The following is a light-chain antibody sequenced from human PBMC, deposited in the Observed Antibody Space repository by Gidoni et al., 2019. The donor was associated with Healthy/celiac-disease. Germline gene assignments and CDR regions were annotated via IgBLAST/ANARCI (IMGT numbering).Light chain of an antibody. CDR3: QQYDNLPRVT. J-gene: IGKJ3*01. V-gene: IGKV1-33*01. CDR1: QDMSNY. CDR2: DAS. Sequence: DIQMTQSPSSLSASVGDRVTITCQASQDMSNYLNWYQQKPGKDPKLLIYDASNLETGVPSRFSGSGSGTDFTFTISSLQPEDIATYYCQQYDNLPRVTFGPGTKVDIK.